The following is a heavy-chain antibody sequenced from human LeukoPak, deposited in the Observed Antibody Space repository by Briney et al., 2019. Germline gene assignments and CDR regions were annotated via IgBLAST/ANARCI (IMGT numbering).Heavy chain of an antibody. CDR2: IYYSGST. Sequence: SETLSLTCTVSGGSISSYYWSWIRQHPGKGLEWIGYIYYSGSTYYNPSLKSRVTISVDTSKNQFSLKLSSVTAADTAVYYCASRSDTAMVPFDYWGQGTLVTVSS. D-gene: IGHD5-18*01. V-gene: IGHV4-59*06. J-gene: IGHJ4*02. CDR1: GGSISSYY. CDR3: ASRSDTAMVPFDY.